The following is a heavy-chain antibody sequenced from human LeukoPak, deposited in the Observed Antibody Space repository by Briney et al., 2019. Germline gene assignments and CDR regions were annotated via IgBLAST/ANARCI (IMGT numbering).Heavy chain of an antibody. Sequence: SETLSLTCTVSGGSISSGGYYWSWIRQHPGKGLEWIGYIYYSGSTYYNPSLKSRVTISVDTSKNQFSLKPSSVTAADTAVYYCARGPPVLLWFGEFASWGQGTLVTVSS. D-gene: IGHD3-10*01. CDR2: IYYSGST. CDR3: ARGPPVLLWFGEFAS. CDR1: GGSISSGGYY. J-gene: IGHJ5*01. V-gene: IGHV4-31*03.